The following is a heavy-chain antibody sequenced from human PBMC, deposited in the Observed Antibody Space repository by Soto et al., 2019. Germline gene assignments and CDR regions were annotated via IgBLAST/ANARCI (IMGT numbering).Heavy chain of an antibody. CDR1: GGTFSSYA. Sequence: QVQLVQSGAEVKKPGSSVKVSCKASGGTFSSYAISWVRQAPGQGLEWMGGIIPIFGTANYAQKFQGRVTIIADEATSTAYMELSSLRSEDMAVYYCALTTYYGSGDFDYWGQGTLVTVSS. D-gene: IGHD3-10*01. V-gene: IGHV1-69*01. CDR3: ALTTYYGSGDFDY. J-gene: IGHJ4*02. CDR2: IIPIFGTA.